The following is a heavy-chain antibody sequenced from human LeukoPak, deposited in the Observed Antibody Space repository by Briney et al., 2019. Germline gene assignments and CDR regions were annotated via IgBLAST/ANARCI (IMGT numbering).Heavy chain of an antibody. J-gene: IGHJ3*02. Sequence: ASETLSLTCPVSGGSISSCYWCWIRQPPGKGLEWIGYIYYSGSTNYNPSPKSRVTISVDTSKNQFSLKLSSVTAADTAVHYCARDGPMTQSGAFDIWGQGTMVTVSS. CDR2: IYYSGST. CDR1: GGSISSCY. D-gene: IGHD3-10*01. V-gene: IGHV4-59*01. CDR3: ARDGPMTQSGAFDI.